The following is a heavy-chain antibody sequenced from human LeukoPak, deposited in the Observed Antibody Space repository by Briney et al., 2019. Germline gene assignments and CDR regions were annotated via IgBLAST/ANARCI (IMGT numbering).Heavy chain of an antibody. CDR1: GGSISSSSYY. D-gene: IGHD1-1*01. CDR3: ARKVAGTSPFDY. CDR2: IYYSGST. V-gene: IGHV4-39*01. Sequence: SETLSLTCTVSGGSISSSSYYWGWIRQPPGKGLEWIGSIYYSGSTFYNPSLKSRATISVDTSKNQFSLKLSSVTAADTAVYYCARKVAGTSPFDYWGPGTLVTVSS. J-gene: IGHJ4*02.